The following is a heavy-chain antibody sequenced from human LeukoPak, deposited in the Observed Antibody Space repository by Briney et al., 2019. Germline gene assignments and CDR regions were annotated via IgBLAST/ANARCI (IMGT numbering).Heavy chain of an antibody. D-gene: IGHD3-9*01. CDR2: TIPILGIA. CDR1: GGTFSSYA. CDR3: ARDTYDILTGYYSDY. J-gene: IGHJ4*02. V-gene: IGHV1-69*04. Sequence: GASVKVSCKASGGTFSSYAISWVRQAPGQGLEWMGRTIPILGIANYAQKFQGRVTITADKSTSTAYMELSSLRSEDTAVYYCARDTYDILTGYYSDYWGQGTLVTVSS.